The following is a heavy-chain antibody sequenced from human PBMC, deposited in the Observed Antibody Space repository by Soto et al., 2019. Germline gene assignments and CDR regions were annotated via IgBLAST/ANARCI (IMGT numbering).Heavy chain of an antibody. CDR2: TYYSGGT. J-gene: IGHJ3*01. CDR1: GGSISSYY. Sequence: SETLSLTCIVSGGSISSYYWSWIRQPPGKGLEWIGYTYYSGGTNCNPSLKSRVTISVDMSNNQFSLRLTSVTAADTAVYYCARPTKGGAFDLWGQGTMVTVSS. V-gene: IGHV4-59*08. CDR3: ARPTKGGAFDL.